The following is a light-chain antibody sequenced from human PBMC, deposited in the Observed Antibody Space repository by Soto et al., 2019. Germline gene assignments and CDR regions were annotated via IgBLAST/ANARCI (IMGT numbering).Light chain of an antibody. CDR3: HQYGSSPFT. CDR1: QSVSSN. V-gene: IGKV3-15*01. CDR2: GAS. Sequence: EIVMTQSPATLSVSPGERATLSCRASQSVSSNLAWYQQKPGQAPRLLIYGASVRATGIPARFSGSGSGTDFTLTVSRLEPEDSAVYYCHQYGSSPFTFGPGTKVDIK. J-gene: IGKJ3*01.